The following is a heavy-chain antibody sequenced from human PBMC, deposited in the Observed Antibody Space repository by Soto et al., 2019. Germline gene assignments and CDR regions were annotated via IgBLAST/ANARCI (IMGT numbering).Heavy chain of an antibody. CDR1: GGSISSSH. V-gene: IGHV4-59*12. CDR3: ARTPWDGYTGYYFDY. D-gene: IGHD5-18*01. CDR2: MFYSGDT. Sequence: PSETLSLTCTVSGGSISSSHWSWIRQPPGKGLEWIGYMFYSGDTYFNPSLKSRLTISADTSKNEISLNLNSVTAADTAVYSCARTPWDGYTGYYFDYWGQGTLVTVSS. J-gene: IGHJ4*02.